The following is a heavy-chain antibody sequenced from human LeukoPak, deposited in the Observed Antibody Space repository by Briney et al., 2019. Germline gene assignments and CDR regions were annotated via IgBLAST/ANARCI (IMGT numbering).Heavy chain of an antibody. Sequence: SETLSLTCTVSGGSISAQYWSWIRQPAGKGLECIGRIYSSGRTNYNPSLKSRVTMSVDTSKNQFSLKLSSVTAADTAVYYCARYYDFWSGYSFFDYWGQGTLVTVSS. CDR3: ARYYDFWSGYSFFDY. V-gene: IGHV4-4*07. CDR1: GGSISAQY. D-gene: IGHD3-3*01. J-gene: IGHJ4*02. CDR2: IYSSGRT.